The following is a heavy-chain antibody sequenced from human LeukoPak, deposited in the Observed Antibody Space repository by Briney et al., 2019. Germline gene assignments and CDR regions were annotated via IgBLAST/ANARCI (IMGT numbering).Heavy chain of an antibody. CDR3: AKDEDGRSSNYVFDY. V-gene: IGHV3-30*18. CDR2: ISYDGSNK. J-gene: IGHJ4*02. Sequence: GGSLRLSCAASGFTFSSYGMHWVRQAPGKGLEWVAVISYDGSNKYYADSVRGRFTISRDNSKNTLYLQMNSLRAEDTAVYYCAKDEDGRSSNYVFDYWGQGTLVTVSS. D-gene: IGHD3-16*01. CDR1: GFTFSSYG.